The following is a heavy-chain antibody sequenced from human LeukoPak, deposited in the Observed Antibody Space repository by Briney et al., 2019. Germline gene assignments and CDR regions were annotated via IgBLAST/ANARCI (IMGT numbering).Heavy chain of an antibody. CDR2: ISYDGSNK. CDR3: AKDPSEYYYDSSGYFDY. CDR1: GFTFSSYG. D-gene: IGHD3-22*01. Sequence: GRSLRLSCAASGFTFSSYGMHWVRQAPGKGLEWVAVISYDGSNKYYADSVKGRFTISRDNSKNTLYLQMNSLRAEDTAVYYCAKDPSEYYYDSSGYFDYWGQGTLVTVSS. J-gene: IGHJ4*02. V-gene: IGHV3-30*18.